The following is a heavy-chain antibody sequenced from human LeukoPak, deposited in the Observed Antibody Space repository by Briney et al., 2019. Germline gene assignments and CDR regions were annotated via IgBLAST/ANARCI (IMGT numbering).Heavy chain of an antibody. V-gene: IGHV4-59*08. CDR2: IYYSGST. CDR3: ARLEQWLAQGFDY. Sequence: SETLSLTCSVSSGPISSYYWSWIRQPPGKGLEWIGYIYYSGSTNYNPSLKSRVTISVDTSKNQFSLKLSSVTAADTAVYYCARLEQWLAQGFDYWGQGTLVTVSS. J-gene: IGHJ4*02. D-gene: IGHD6-19*01. CDR1: SGPISSYY.